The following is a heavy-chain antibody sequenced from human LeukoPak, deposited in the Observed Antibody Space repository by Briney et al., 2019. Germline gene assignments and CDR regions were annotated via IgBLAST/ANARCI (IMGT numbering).Heavy chain of an antibody. CDR3: ARESYSSSWYGNYYYGMDV. V-gene: IGHV4-28*03. CDR2: IYHSGTT. Sequence: SETLSLTCAVSGYSITSSSWWGWIRQPPGKGLEWIGYIYHSGTTYYNPSLQSRVTMSVDTSKNQFSLKLSSVTAVDTAVYYCARESYSSSWYGNYYYGMDVWGQGTTVTVSS. J-gene: IGHJ6*02. D-gene: IGHD6-13*01. CDR1: GYSITSSSW.